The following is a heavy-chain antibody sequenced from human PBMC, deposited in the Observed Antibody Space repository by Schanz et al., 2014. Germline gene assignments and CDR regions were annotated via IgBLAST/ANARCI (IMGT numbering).Heavy chain of an antibody. CDR1: GGTFSSYT. CDR3: ARDGEAAAGCDY. D-gene: IGHD6-13*01. V-gene: IGHV1-69*08. CDR2: IIPILGIT. J-gene: IGHJ4*02. Sequence: QVQLVQSGAEVMKPGSSVKVSCKASGGTFSSYTINWVRQAPGQGLEWMGRIIPILGITNVAQTFQGRVTMTRDTSTSTVYMELSSLRSEDTAVYYCARDGEAAAGCDYWGQGTLXTVSS.